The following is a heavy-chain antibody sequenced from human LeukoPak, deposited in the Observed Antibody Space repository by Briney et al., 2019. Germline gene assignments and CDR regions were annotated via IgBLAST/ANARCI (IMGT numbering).Heavy chain of an antibody. CDR2: ISYDGSNK. J-gene: IGHJ4*02. V-gene: IGHV3-30*14. D-gene: IGHD3-3*01. CDR3: ARVLRGY. CDR1: GFTFSSYA. Sequence: PGRSLRLSCAASGFTFSSYAMHWVRQAPGKGLEWVAVISYDGSNKYYADSVKGRFTISGDNSKNTLYLQMNSLRTEDTAIYYCARVLRGYWGQGTLVTVSS.